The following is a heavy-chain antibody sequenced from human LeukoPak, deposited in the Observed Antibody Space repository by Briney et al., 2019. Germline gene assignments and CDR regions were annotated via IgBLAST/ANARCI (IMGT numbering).Heavy chain of an antibody. CDR2: VYYNGGA. CDR3: VRESLGINIFGVVDY. V-gene: IGHV4-59*01. Sequence: PSETLSLTCAVYGGSFSGYYRSWIRQPPGKGLEWIGYVYYNGGADYNSSLKSRVTISLDTSKNQFTLKLTSVTAADTAVYYCVRESLGINIFGVVDYWGQGILVTVSP. D-gene: IGHD3-3*02. CDR1: GGSFSGYY. J-gene: IGHJ4*02.